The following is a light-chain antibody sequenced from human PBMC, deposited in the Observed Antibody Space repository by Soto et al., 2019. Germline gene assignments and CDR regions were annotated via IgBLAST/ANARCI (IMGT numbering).Light chain of an antibody. CDR3: QSYDSSLSAV. J-gene: IGLJ1*01. CDR1: SSNIGAGYD. CDR2: GNS. V-gene: IGLV1-40*01. Sequence: QSVLTQPRSVSGAPGQRVTISCTGSSSNIGAGYDVHWYQQLPGTAPKLLIYGNSNRPSGVPDRFSGSKSGTSASLAITGLQAEDEADYYCQSYDSSLSAVFGTGTKLTVL.